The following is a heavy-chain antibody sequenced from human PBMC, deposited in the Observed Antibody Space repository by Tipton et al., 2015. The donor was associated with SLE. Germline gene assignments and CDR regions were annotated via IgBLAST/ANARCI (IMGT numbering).Heavy chain of an antibody. CDR3: ATLDYTSPDY. Sequence: SLRLSCVASGFTFSTYSMHWVRQAPGKGLEWVSYITSSSSIIYYSDSLKGRTIISRDNDKNSLYLQMSSLRVEDTAVYYCATLDYTSPDYWGQGTLVTVSS. CDR1: GFTFSTYS. CDR2: ITSSSSII. J-gene: IGHJ4*02. D-gene: IGHD3-3*01. V-gene: IGHV3-48*01.